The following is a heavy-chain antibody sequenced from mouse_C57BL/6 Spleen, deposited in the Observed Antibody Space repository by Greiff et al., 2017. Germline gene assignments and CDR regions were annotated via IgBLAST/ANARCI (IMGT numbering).Heavy chain of an antibody. CDR2: IDPENGDT. V-gene: IGHV14-4*01. CDR1: GFNIKDDY. J-gene: IGHJ3*01. D-gene: IGHD2-3*01. Sequence: VQLQQSGAKLVRPGASVKLSCTASGFNIKDDYMHWVKQRPEQGLEWIGWIDPENGDTEYASKFQGKATITADTSSNTAYLQLSSLTSEDTAVYYCTSYDGYFRFAYWGQGTLVTVSA. CDR3: TSYDGYFRFAY.